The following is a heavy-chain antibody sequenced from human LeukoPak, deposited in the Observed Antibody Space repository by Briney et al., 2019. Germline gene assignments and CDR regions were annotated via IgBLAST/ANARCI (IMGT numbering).Heavy chain of an antibody. D-gene: IGHD3-22*01. CDR2: ISSSGGAM. CDR3: ARGDSSGYYFYFEY. V-gene: IGHV3-11*04. CDR1: GFTFSDYY. Sequence: GGSLRLSCAASGFTFSDYYMTWIRQAPGKGLEWVSYISSSGGAMYYADSLKGRFTISRDNAKNSLYLQINSLRAEDTAVYYCARGDSSGYYFYFEYLGQGTLVTVSS. J-gene: IGHJ4*02.